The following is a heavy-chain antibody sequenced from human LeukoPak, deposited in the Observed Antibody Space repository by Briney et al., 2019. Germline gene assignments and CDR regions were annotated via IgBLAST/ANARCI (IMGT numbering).Heavy chain of an antibody. CDR1: GYTFTSYD. V-gene: IGHV1-8*01. J-gene: IGHJ4*02. CDR3: ARTPPNWGADY. D-gene: IGHD7-27*01. CDR2: MSPNSGNT. Sequence: ASVKVSCKASGYTFTSYDINWVRQATGQGLEWMGWMSPNSGNTGYAQKFQGRVTTTRDTSIGTAYLELSSLKSGDTAVYYCARTPPNWGADYWGQGTLVTASS.